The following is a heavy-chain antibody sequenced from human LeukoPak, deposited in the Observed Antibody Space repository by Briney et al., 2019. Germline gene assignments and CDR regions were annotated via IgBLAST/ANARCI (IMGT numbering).Heavy chain of an antibody. Sequence: PSQTLSLTCAVYGGSFSGYYWSWIRQPPGKGLEWIGEINHSGSTNYNPSLKSRVTISVDTSKNQFSLKLSSVTAADTAVYYCARFESGSSNWFDPWGQGTLVTVSS. V-gene: IGHV4-34*01. CDR3: ARFESGSSNWFDP. J-gene: IGHJ5*02. CDR2: INHSGST. D-gene: IGHD2-15*01. CDR1: GGSFSGYY.